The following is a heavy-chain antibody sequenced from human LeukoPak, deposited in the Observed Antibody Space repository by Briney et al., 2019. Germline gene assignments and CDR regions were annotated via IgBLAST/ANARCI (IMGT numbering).Heavy chain of an antibody. Sequence: GGSLRLSCAASGFTFSSYAMHWVRQAPGKGLEWVSAISGSGGSTYYADSVKGRFTISRDNSMNTLYLQMNSLRAEDTAVYYCARVIVVVPAAAGYWGQGTLVTVSS. CDR3: ARVIVVVPAAAGY. CDR2: ISGSGGST. J-gene: IGHJ4*02. V-gene: IGHV3-23*01. D-gene: IGHD2-2*01. CDR1: GFTFSSYA.